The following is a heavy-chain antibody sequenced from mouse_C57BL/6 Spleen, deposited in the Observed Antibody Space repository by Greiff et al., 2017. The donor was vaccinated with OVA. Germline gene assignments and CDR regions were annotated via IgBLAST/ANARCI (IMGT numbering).Heavy chain of an antibody. CDR1: GYAFGSYW. D-gene: IGHD1-1*01. CDR2: IYPGDGDT. J-gene: IGHJ4*01. V-gene: IGHV1-80*01. CDR3: ARGYYGSSPYYAMDY. Sequence: QVQLQQSGAELVKPGASVKISCKASGYAFGSYWMNWVKQRPGKGLEWIGQIYPGDGDTNYNGKFKGKATLTADKSSSTAYMQLSSLTSEDSAVYFCARGYYGSSPYYAMDYWGQGTSVTVSS.